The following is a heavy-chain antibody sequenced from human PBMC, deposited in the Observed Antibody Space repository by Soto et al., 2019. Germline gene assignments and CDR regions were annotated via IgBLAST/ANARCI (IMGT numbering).Heavy chain of an antibody. CDR2: MNPNSGNT. CDR3: ARITTGTTKPDY. D-gene: IGHD1-1*01. CDR1: GYTFTSYD. Sequence: ASVKVSCKASGYTFTSYDINWVRQATGQGLEWMGWMNPNSGNTGYAQKFQGRVTMTRNTSISTAYMELSSLRSEDTAVYYCARITTGTTKPDYWGQGTLVTVSS. J-gene: IGHJ4*02. V-gene: IGHV1-8*01.